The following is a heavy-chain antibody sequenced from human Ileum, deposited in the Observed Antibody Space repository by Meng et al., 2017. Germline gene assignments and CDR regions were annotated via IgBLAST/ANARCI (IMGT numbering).Heavy chain of an antibody. J-gene: IGHJ4*02. CDR2: ISNSGSNI. CDR1: GITCSDYY. D-gene: IGHD1-26*01. V-gene: IGHV3-11*01. CDR3: ATLSYSSLGY. Sequence: QVQRVVSGGGLVKPGGYLSLSCAASGITCSDYYMSWIRQAPGKGLEWVSYISNSGSNIYYVDSVKGRFTISRDNAKNSLYLQMNSLRAEDTAVYYCATLSYSSLGYWGRGTLVTVSS.